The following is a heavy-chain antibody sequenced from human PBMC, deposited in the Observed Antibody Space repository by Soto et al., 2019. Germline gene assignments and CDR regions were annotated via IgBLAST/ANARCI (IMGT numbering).Heavy chain of an antibody. CDR3: ETRRVVGGNCFDT. D-gene: IGHD2-21*01. Sequence: GGSLRLSCAASGFTFSSYAMSWVRQAPGKGLEWVSGISGIGGSTYYADSVKGRFTIARDNSKNTLFLQMNSLRAEDKAVYYCETRRVVGGNCFDTWGQGTLVTVSS. V-gene: IGHV3-23*01. CDR2: ISGIGGST. CDR1: GFTFSSYA. J-gene: IGHJ5*02.